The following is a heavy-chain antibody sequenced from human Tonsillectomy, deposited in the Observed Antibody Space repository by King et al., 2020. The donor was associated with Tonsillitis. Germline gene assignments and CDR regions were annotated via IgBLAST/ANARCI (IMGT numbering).Heavy chain of an antibody. V-gene: IGHV4-39*01. J-gene: IGHJ4*02. CDR3: AAYSVVPNLHFYQ. Sequence: QLQESGPGLVKPSETLSLACTVSGVFISSSGYHWGWIRQPPGKGLEWIATISYSGTTYYNPSLKSRLTISVDTSKNQFSLRLTSVTAAHTAVFYCAAYSVVPNLHFYQWGQGTLVTVSS. CDR1: GVFISSSGYH. D-gene: IGHD3-3*02. CDR2: ISYSGTT.